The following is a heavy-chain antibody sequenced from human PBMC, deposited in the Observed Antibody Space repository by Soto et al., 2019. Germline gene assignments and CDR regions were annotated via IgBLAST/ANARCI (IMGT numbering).Heavy chain of an antibody. J-gene: IGHJ4*02. D-gene: IGHD3-10*01. CDR1: GFTFRGDA. V-gene: IGHV3-23*01. CDR3: ARDSGYGSGNSVNHYLDY. CDR2: ISGSGEMT. Sequence: EVQLLESGGDLVQPGGSLRLACAASGFTFRGDAMSWVRQAPGKGLEWVSSISGSGEMTHYAESVKGRFTISRDNAENSVYLQMNSLRAEDTAVYYCARDSGYGSGNSVNHYLDYWGQGTLVTVSS.